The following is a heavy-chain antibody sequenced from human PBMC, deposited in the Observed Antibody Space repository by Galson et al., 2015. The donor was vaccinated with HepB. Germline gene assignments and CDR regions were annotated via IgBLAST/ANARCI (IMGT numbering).Heavy chain of an antibody. CDR3: ARDPGIAAVRYFDP. Sequence: ETLSLTCTVSGGSISNYYWAWIRQPAGKGLEWIGRIYTSGTTNYNPSLKTRVTMSVDTSKNQFSLRLSSVTAADTAVYYCARDPGIAAVRYFDPWGQGTLVIVSS. D-gene: IGHD6-13*01. CDR2: IYTSGTT. J-gene: IGHJ5*02. CDR1: GGSISNYY. V-gene: IGHV4-4*07.